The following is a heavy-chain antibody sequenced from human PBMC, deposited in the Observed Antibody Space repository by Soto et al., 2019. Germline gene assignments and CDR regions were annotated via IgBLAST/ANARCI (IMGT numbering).Heavy chain of an antibody. D-gene: IGHD5-12*01. J-gene: IGHJ6*02. CDR2: KYYSGTT. CDR3: ASHEMTRVYSGSDWHYGMDV. V-gene: IGHV4-39*01. CDR1: GGSISSSGYY. Sequence: QLQLQESGPGLVKPSETLSLTCTVSGGSISSSGYYWGWIRQPPGKGLEWIGSKYYSGTTYYNPPPKSRATISVDTSMNQSSLKVSSVTAADPAVYYCASHEMTRVYSGSDWHYGMDVWGQGPTVTVSS.